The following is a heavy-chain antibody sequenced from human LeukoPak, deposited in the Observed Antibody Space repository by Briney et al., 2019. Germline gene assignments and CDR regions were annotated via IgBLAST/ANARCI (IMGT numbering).Heavy chain of an antibody. Sequence: ASVKVSCTASGYTFTDYFMHWVRQAPGQGLEWLGRINPNSGGTNYAQKFLGRVTMTRDTSLTTAHMELSSLRSDDTAVYYCARERQQQGEDYWGQGTLVTVSS. D-gene: IGHD3-16*01. J-gene: IGHJ4*02. CDR2: INPNSGGT. V-gene: IGHV1-2*06. CDR3: ARERQQQGEDY. CDR1: GYTFTDYF.